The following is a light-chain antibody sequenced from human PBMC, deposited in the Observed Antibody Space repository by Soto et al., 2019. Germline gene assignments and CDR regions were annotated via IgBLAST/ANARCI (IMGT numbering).Light chain of an antibody. CDR1: QDIKYY. J-gene: IGKJ4*01. CDR3: LQRNSYPLT. V-gene: IGKV1-17*03. CDR2: SAS. Sequence: DIQMTQSPSAMSASVGDRVTINCRASQDIKYYLAWFQQKPGKVPKRLIYSASSLQRGVPSRFSGSGSGTKFTLTISGLQPEDSATYYCLQRNSYPLTFGGGTKVEIK.